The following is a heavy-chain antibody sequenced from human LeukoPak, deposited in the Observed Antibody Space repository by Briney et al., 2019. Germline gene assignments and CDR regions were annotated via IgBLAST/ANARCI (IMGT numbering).Heavy chain of an antibody. V-gene: IGHV1-18*01. J-gene: IGHJ4*02. CDR1: GYTFTSYG. Sequence: ASVKVSCKASGYTFTSYGISWVRQAPGQGLEWMGWISAYNGNTNYAQKLQGRVTMTTDTSTSTAYMELRSLRSDDTAVYYCARGPSSHPRARYYYDSSGYHWVDYWGQGTLVTVSS. CDR3: ARGPSSHPRARYYYDSSGYHWVDY. D-gene: IGHD3-22*01. CDR2: ISAYNGNT.